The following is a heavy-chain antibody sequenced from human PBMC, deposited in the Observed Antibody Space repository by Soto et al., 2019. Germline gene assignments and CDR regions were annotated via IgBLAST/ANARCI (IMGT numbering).Heavy chain of an antibody. Sequence: ASVKVSCKASGYTFTAYYMYWVRQAPGQGLEWMGGINPNTGDTNQAQEFQARVTMTRDTSTSTAYMELNSLRDEDTAVYYCARDGYKNCDHWGQGTLVTVSS. J-gene: IGHJ4*02. D-gene: IGHD5-12*01. CDR1: GYTFTAYY. V-gene: IGHV1-2*02. CDR2: INPNTGDT. CDR3: ARDGYKNCDH.